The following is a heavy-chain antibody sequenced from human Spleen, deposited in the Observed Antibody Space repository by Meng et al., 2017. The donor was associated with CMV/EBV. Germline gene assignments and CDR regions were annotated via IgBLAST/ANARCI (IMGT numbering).Heavy chain of an antibody. CDR2: IIPILGIA. CDR3: ARVSSGYDYSFDI. V-gene: IGHV1-69*10. CDR1: GGTLSDYA. Sequence: KASGGTLSDYASTWVRQAPGQGLEWMGGIIPILGIANYAQRFQGRVTITADKSTSTAYMELSSLRSEDTAVYYCARVSSGYDYSFDIWGQGTMVTVSS. D-gene: IGHD5-12*01. J-gene: IGHJ3*02.